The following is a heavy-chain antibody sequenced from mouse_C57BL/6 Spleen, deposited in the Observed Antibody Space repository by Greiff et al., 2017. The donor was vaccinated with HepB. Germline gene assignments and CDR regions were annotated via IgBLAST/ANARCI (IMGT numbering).Heavy chain of an antibody. CDR3: ARLEYGNYVGFDY. CDR2: IDPSDSYT. Sequence: QVQLQQPGAELVKPGASVKLSCKASGYTFTSYWMQWVKQRPGQGLEWIGEIDPSDSYTNYNQKFKGKATLTVDTSSSTAYMQLSSLTSEDSAVYYCARLEYGNYVGFDYWGQGTTLTVSS. D-gene: IGHD2-10*02. CDR1: GYTFTSYW. V-gene: IGHV1-50*01. J-gene: IGHJ2*01.